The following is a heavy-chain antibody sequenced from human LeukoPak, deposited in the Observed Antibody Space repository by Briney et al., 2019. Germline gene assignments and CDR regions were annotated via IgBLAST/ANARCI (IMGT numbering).Heavy chain of an antibody. V-gene: IGHV4-61*05. CDR1: GGSISSSSYY. CDR3: ARVNTGGHFDY. CDR2: IYYSGST. D-gene: IGHD4-23*01. Sequence: SETLSLTCTVSGGSISSSSYYWGWIRQPPGKGLEWIGYIYYSGSTNYNPSLKGRVTISVDTSKNQFSLKLSSVTAADTAVYYCARVNTGGHFDYWGQGTLVTVSS. J-gene: IGHJ4*02.